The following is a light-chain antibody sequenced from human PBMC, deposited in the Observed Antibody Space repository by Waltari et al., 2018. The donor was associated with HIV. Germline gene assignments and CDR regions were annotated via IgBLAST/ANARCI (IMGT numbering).Light chain of an antibody. Sequence: SYELTQPPSVSVSPGQTASITCSGDKLGDKYACWYQQKPGQSPVVVIIKDTERPSGIPERFSGSSSGTTVTLTIRGVQAEDEADYYCQSSDNSEHMIFGGGTKLTVL. V-gene: IGLV3-25*03. CDR1: KLGDKY. J-gene: IGLJ2*01. CDR2: KDT. CDR3: QSSDNSEHMI.